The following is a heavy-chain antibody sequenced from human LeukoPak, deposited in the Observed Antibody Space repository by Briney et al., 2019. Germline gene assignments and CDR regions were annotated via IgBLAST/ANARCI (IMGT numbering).Heavy chain of an antibody. CDR2: ISGSDGTT. CDR3: AKDQSIEKWLSFHY. J-gene: IGHJ4*02. Sequence: GGSLRLSCAASGFTFSSYAMTWVRQAPGKGLEWVSTISGSDGTTYYANSVKGRFTVSRDNSKNTVYLQMNSLRAEDTAVYYCAKDQSIEKWLSFHYWGQGTLVTVSS. D-gene: IGHD3-22*01. V-gene: IGHV3-23*01. CDR1: GFTFSSYA.